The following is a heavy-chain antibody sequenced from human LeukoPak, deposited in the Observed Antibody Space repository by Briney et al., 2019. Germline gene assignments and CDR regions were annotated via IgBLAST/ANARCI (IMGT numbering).Heavy chain of an antibody. J-gene: IGHJ5*02. CDR2: ISAYNGNT. V-gene: IGHV1-18*01. CDR1: GYTFTSYG. Sequence: ASVKVSCKASGYTFTSYGISWVRQAPGQGLEWMGWISAYNGNTNYAQKLQGRVTMTTDTSTSTAYMELRSLRSDDTAVYYCARGLVPHKSNRAVAGTRNGPWFDPWGQGALVTVSS. CDR3: ARGLVPHKSNRAVAGTRNGPWFDP. D-gene: IGHD6-19*01.